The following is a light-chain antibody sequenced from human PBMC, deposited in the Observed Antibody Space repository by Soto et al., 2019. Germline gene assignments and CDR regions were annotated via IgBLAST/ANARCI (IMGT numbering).Light chain of an antibody. CDR3: QQYYTYST. V-gene: IGKV1-5*01. Sequence: DIQMTQSPSSLSASVGDRVTITCRASQTISDYLNWYQQKPGKAPKLLIYDASSLQSGVPSRFSGSRSGTEFTLTISSLQPEDFATYHCQQYYTYSTFGQGTKVE. CDR1: QTISDY. J-gene: IGKJ1*01. CDR2: DAS.